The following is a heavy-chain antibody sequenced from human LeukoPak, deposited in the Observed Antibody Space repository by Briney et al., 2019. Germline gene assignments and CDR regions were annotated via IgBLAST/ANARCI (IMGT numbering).Heavy chain of an antibody. Sequence: GASVKVPCKASGYTFTGHYMHWVRQAPGQGLEWMGWINPNNGGTNYAQKFQSRVTMTRDTSISTAYMELSRLRSDDTAVYYCARGYALYSGRYIDFDYWGQGTLVTVSS. D-gene: IGHD1-26*01. J-gene: IGHJ4*02. CDR3: ARGYALYSGRYIDFDY. CDR2: INPNNGGT. V-gene: IGHV1-2*02. CDR1: GYTFTGHY.